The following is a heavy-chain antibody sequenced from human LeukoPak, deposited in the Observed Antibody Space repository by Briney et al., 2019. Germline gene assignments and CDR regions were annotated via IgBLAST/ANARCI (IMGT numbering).Heavy chain of an antibody. CDR3: ARSYSTSWYSTDWFDP. CDR2: ISLDGTNR. D-gene: IGHD6-13*01. V-gene: IGHV3-30*19. J-gene: IGHJ5*02. CDR1: GFIFNHFA. Sequence: GRSLRLSCAATGFIFNHFALHWVRQAPGKGLEWVAMISLDGTNRNYADSVEGRFTISRDNSKNTLYLQMSSVRPEDTAFYYCARSYSTSWYSTDWFDPWGQGTLVTVSS.